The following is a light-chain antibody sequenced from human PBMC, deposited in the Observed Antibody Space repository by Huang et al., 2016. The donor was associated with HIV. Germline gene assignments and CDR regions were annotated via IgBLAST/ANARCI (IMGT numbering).Light chain of an antibody. V-gene: IGKV3-11*01. J-gene: IGKJ4*01. CDR3: QQRSNWPLT. CDR1: QSVSSS. Sequence: EIVLTQSPATLSLSPGERATLSCRASQSVSSSLAWYQQKPGQAPRLLIYEASNRATGSPARFSGSGSGTDFTLTISSLEPEDFAVYYCQQRSNWPLTFGGGTKVDIK. CDR2: EAS.